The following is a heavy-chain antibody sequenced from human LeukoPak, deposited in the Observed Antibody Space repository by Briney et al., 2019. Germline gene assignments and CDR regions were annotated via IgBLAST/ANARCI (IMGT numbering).Heavy chain of an antibody. D-gene: IGHD1-1*01. CDR3: AREPVQLKPVSAGGKILGISFDY. V-gene: IGHV1-18*04. CDR1: GYTFTSYG. Sequence: GASVKVSCKASGYTFTSYGISWVRQAPGQGLEWMGWISAYNGNTNYAQKLQGRVTMTTDTSTSTAYMELRSLRSDDTAVYYCAREPVQLKPVSAGGKILGISFDYWGQGTLVTVSS. J-gene: IGHJ4*02. CDR2: ISAYNGNT.